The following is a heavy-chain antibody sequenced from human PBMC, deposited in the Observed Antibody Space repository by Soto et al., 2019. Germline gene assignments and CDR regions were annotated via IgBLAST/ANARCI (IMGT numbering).Heavy chain of an antibody. CDR3: ARGSNSWSYY. J-gene: IGHJ4*02. CDR1: GYTFTSYY. CDR2: INPSGGST. D-gene: IGHD6-13*01. V-gene: IGHV1-46*01. Sequence: QVQLVQSGAEVKKPGASVKVSCKASGYTFTSYYIHWVRQAPGQGLEWMGSINPSGGSTSYVQNFQGRVSMTRDTSTSTVYMELSSLRPEDTAVYYCARGSNSWSYYWGQGTLVTVSS.